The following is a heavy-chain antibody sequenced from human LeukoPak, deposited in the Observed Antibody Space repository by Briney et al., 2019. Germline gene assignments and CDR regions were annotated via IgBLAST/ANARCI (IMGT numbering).Heavy chain of an antibody. V-gene: IGHV4-34*01. J-gene: IGHJ4*02. D-gene: IGHD3-10*01. CDR1: GGSLRGYY. CDR3: AREGGYGSGGLDY. CDR2: INHSGST. Sequence: SETLSLTCAVYGGSLRGYYWNWIRQPPGKGLEWIGEINHSGSTNYNPSLKSRVTISVDTSKIQFSLKLSSVTAADTAVYYCAREGGYGSGGLDYWGQGTLVTVSS.